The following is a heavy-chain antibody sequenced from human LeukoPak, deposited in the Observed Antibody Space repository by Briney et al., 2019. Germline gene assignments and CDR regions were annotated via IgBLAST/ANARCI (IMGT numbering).Heavy chain of an antibody. CDR3: TTEGQQMESSGFGF. V-gene: IGHV3-15*04. D-gene: IGHD6-13*01. J-gene: IGHJ4*02. Sequence: GGSLRLSCAASGLIFSDAWMGWVRQAPGKGLEWVGRIANKINSERKDYAAPVRGRFSISRDDSENTLYLQMNGLQTEDTGVYYCTTEGQQMESSGFGFWGRGTPVTVSS. CDR2: IANKINSERK. CDR1: GLIFSDAW.